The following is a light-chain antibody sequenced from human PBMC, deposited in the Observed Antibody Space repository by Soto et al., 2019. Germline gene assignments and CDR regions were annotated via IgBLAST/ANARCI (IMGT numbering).Light chain of an antibody. CDR1: QSVSSY. J-gene: IGKJ4*01. Sequence: IVLTQSPATLSLSPVERSTLSCRASQSVSSYLAWYQQKPGQAPRLLIYDASNRATGIPARFSGSGSGTDFTLTISSLEPEDFAVYYCQQRSNWPSTFGGGTKVDIK. CDR2: DAS. CDR3: QQRSNWPST. V-gene: IGKV3-11*01.